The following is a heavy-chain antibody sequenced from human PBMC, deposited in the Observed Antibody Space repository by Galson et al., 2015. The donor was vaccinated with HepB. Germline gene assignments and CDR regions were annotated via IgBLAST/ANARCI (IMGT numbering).Heavy chain of an antibody. J-gene: IGHJ4*02. V-gene: IGHV7-4-1*02. Sequence: SVKVSCKASGYSFSSYDMNWVRQAPGQGLEWMGWINTNTGNPTYAQGFTGRFVFSLDTSASTAYLQISSLKTEDTAVYYCARDSTSGSFDYWGQGALVTVSS. CDR1: GYSFSSYD. CDR2: INTNTGNP. D-gene: IGHD6-19*01. CDR3: ARDSTSGSFDY.